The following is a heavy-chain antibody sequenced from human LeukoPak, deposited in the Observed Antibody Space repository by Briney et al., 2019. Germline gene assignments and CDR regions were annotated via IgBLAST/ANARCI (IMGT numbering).Heavy chain of an antibody. CDR3: AHRPPLDYYDSSGYYYRGYYFDY. CDR1: GFSLSTSGVG. J-gene: IGHJ4*02. Sequence: ESGPTLVKPTQTLTLTCTFSGFSLSTSGVGVGWIRQPPGKALEWLALIYWDDDKRYSPSLKSRLTITKDTSKNQVVLTMTNMDPVDTATYYCAHRPPLDYYDSSGYYYRGYYFDYWGQGTLVTVSS. CDR2: IYWDDDK. D-gene: IGHD3-22*01. V-gene: IGHV2-5*02.